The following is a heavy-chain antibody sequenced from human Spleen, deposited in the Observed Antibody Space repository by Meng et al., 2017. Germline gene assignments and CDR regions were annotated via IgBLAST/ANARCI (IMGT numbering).Heavy chain of an antibody. CDR3: ARDEDISAAGKLFGDY. CDR1: GYNFPDYW. CDR2: IDPKSGDT. D-gene: IGHD6-13*01. V-gene: IGHV1-2*06. J-gene: IGHJ4*02. Sequence: QVGAVQVGAGVKEPGASVKVSCKPSGYNFPDYWLHWVRRAPGQGLEWMGRIDPKSGDTHYAQRFQGRVTMTGDTSISTAYMELSGLRSDDTAMYYCARDEDISAAGKLFGDYWGQGTLVTVSS.